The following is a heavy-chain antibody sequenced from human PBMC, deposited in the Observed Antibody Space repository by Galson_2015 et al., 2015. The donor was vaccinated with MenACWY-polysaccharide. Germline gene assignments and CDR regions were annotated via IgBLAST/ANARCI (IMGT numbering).Heavy chain of an antibody. D-gene: IGHD2-15*01. V-gene: IGHV3-9*01. J-gene: IGHJ4*02. CDR3: AKGYSYSKSPVDH. CDR2: ISWNSDII. CDR1: GFTFDDYA. Sequence: SLSLSCAASGFTFDDYAMHWVRQAPGKGLEWVSGISWNSDIIGYADSVKGRFTISRDSAKNSLYLQMNSLRPEDTALYYCAKGYSYSKSPVDHWGQGTLVTVSS.